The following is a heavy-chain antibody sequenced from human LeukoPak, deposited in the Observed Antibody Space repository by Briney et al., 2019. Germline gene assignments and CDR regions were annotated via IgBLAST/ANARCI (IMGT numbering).Heavy chain of an antibody. CDR1: GFTFSNYW. J-gene: IGHJ4*02. V-gene: IGHV3-7*01. CDR2: IKQDGSVQ. Sequence: GGSLRLSCAASGFTFSNYWMSWVRQAPGKGLEWVANIKQDGSVQYYMDSVKGRFTISRDNAKNSLYLQMNSLRAEDTAVYYCVYSGSPGGYWGQGTLVTVSS. CDR3: VYSGSPGGY. D-gene: IGHD1-26*01.